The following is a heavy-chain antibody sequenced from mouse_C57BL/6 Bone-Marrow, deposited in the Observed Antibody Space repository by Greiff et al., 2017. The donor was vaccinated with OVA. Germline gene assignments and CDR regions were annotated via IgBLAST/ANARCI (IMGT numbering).Heavy chain of an antibody. Sequence: QVQLKESVAELVKPGASVKLSCKASGYTFTEYTIHWVKQRSGQGLEWIGWFYPGSGSIKYNEKFKDKATLTADKSSSTVYMELSRLTSEDSAVYFCARHEDQDYDRGHFDYWGQGTTLTVSS. CDR3: ARHEDQDYDRGHFDY. V-gene: IGHV1-62-2*01. CDR1: GYTFTEYT. CDR2: FYPGSGSI. D-gene: IGHD2-4*01. J-gene: IGHJ2*01.